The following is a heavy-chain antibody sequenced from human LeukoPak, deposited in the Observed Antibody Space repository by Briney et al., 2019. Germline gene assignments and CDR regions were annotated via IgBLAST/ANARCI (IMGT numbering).Heavy chain of an antibody. D-gene: IGHD6-6*01. CDR1: GLTLSSYV. Sequence: PRRSLRLSCAASGLTLSSYVMHWVRQAPGKGLEWVATTSNDGSNEYYADSAQGRFTISRDNSKNTLYLQMNSLRSADTAVYYCARDEGTSYLSSFDYWGEGTLVTVSS. CDR2: TSNDGSNE. V-gene: IGHV3-30*04. J-gene: IGHJ4*02. CDR3: ARDEGTSYLSSFDY.